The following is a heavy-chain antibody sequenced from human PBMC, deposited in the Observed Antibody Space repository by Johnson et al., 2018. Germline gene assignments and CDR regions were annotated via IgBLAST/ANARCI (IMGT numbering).Heavy chain of an antibody. J-gene: IGHJ6*03. Sequence: VQLGESGGGLVQPGRSLRLSCAASGFTFDDYAMHWVRQAPGKGLEWVSCISWNSGTIAYADSVKGRFTISRDNAKNSLYLQMNSLRAEDTALYYCAKDKVTGGTYSEPRGSYYYYYYMDVWGKGTTVTVSS. D-gene: IGHD1-26*01. CDR3: AKDKVTGGTYSEPRGSYYYYYYMDV. CDR2: ISWNSGTI. V-gene: IGHV3-9*01. CDR1: GFTFDDYA.